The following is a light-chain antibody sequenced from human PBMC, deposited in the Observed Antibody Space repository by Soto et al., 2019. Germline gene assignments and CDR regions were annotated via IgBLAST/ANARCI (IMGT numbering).Light chain of an antibody. V-gene: IGLV2-8*02. Sequence: SDLPQPPYASRSPGQSVSLSYTGTSSDVGAYNYVSWYQQHPGKAPKLMIYDVSKRPSGVPDRFSGSKSGNTASLTVSGLQAEDEDDYYCSSYAGSVYVFGTGTKVTVL. CDR3: SSYAGSVYV. J-gene: IGLJ1*01. CDR2: DVS. CDR1: SSDVGAYNY.